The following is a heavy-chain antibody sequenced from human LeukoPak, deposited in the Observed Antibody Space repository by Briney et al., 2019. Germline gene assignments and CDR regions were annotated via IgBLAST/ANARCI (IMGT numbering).Heavy chain of an antibody. CDR2: IYYSGST. CDR1: GGSISSSNYY. J-gene: IGHJ3*02. Sequence: SETLSLTCTVSGGSISSSNYYWVWIRQPPGKGLEWIGTIYYSGSTYYNPSLKSRVTISVDMSKNQFSLKLSSVTAADTAVYYCARDRPRVEHYYDSSGFKADAFDIWGQGTMVTVSS. V-gene: IGHV4-39*07. D-gene: IGHD3-22*01. CDR3: ARDRPRVEHYYDSSGFKADAFDI.